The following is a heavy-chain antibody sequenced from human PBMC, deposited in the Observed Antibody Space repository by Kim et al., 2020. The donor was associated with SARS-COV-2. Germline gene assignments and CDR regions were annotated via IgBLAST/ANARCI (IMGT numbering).Heavy chain of an antibody. J-gene: IGHJ4*02. Sequence: GGSLRLSCAAPGFTFSSYGMHWVRQAPGKGLEWVAVIWYDGSNKYYADSVKGRFTISRDNSKNTLYLQMNSLRAEDTAVYYCARDKRGEGYYFDYWGQGTLVTVSS. CDR1: GFTFSSYG. CDR3: ARDKRGEGYYFDY. CDR2: IWYDGSNK. D-gene: IGHD3-16*01. V-gene: IGHV3-33*01.